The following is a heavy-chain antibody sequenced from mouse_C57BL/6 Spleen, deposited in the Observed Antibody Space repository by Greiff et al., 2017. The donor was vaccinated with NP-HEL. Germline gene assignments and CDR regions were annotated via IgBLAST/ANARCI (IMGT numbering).Heavy chain of an antibody. CDR1: GFTFSSYA. D-gene: IGHD1-1*01. V-gene: IGHV5-9-1*02. CDR2: ISSGGDYI. J-gene: IGHJ2*01. Sequence: EVKLVESGEGLVKPGGSLKLSCAASGFTFSSYAMSWVRQTPETRLEWVAYISSGGDYIYYADTVKGRFPISRDNARNTLYLQMSSLKSEDTAMYYCKATVVATMYYFDYWGQGTTLTVSS. CDR3: KATVVATMYYFDY.